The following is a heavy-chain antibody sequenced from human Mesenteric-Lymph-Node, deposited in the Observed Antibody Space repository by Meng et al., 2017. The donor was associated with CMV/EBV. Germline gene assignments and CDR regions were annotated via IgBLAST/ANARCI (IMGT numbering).Heavy chain of an antibody. V-gene: IGHV4-39*07. CDR3: ARMVPYSTPTDY. Sequence: SETLSLTCTVSGGSISSSSYYWGWIRQPPGKGLEWIGSIYYSGSTYYNPSLKSRVTISLDTSKNQFSLKLSSVTAADTAVYYCARMVPYSTPTDYWGQGTLVTVSS. J-gene: IGHJ4*02. CDR1: GGSISSSSYY. CDR2: IYYSGST. D-gene: IGHD6-13*01.